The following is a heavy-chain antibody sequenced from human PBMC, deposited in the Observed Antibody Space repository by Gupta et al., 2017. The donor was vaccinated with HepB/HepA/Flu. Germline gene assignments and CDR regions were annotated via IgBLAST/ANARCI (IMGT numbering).Heavy chain of an antibody. Sequence: QVQVVESGGDVVQPGTSLRLSCATSGFTFKYFGMQWVRQAPGKGLEWVTVIAHDGSVTHYADSVKGRFTISRDNSKGTLDLQMNSLRVEDTATYYCAKETSICMSSSLDSWGQGTLVTVSS. CDR2: IAHDGSVT. J-gene: IGHJ5*01. V-gene: IGHV3-30*18. CDR1: GFTFKYFG. CDR3: AKETSICMSSSLDS. D-gene: IGHD2-8*01.